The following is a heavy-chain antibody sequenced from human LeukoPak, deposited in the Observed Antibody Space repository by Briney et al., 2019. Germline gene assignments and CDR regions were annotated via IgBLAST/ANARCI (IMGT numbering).Heavy chain of an antibody. CDR3: AKDPSGSGKYYFDY. J-gene: IGHJ4*02. Sequence: AGGSLRLSCAASGFTFSSYAMSWVRQAPGKGLEWVSAISGSGGSTYYADSVKGRFTISRDNAKNSLYLQMNSLRAEDTALYYCAKDPSGSGKYYFDYWGQGTLVTVSS. CDR1: GFTFSSYA. D-gene: IGHD3-10*01. V-gene: IGHV3-23*01. CDR2: ISGSGGST.